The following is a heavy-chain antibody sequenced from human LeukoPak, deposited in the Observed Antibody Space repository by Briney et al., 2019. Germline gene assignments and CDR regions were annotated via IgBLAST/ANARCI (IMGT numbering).Heavy chain of an antibody. D-gene: IGHD3-22*01. V-gene: IGHV3-30*04. Sequence: GRSLRLSCAASGFTFSNYAMHWVRQAPGRGLEWVAAISYDGNNKYYADSVKGRFTISRDNSKNTLYLQMNSLRAEDTAVHYCARGPRFAIRLIVVVTKGHFDYWGQGTLVTVSS. CDR2: ISYDGNNK. J-gene: IGHJ4*02. CDR3: ARGPRFAIRLIVVVTKGHFDY. CDR1: GFTFSNYA.